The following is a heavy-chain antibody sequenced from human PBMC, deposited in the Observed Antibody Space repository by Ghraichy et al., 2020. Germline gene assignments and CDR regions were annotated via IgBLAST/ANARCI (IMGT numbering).Heavy chain of an antibody. CDR1: GYSFTSYW. J-gene: IGHJ4*02. Sequence: GESLNISCKGSGYSFTSYWIGWVRQMPGKGLEWMGIIYPGDSDTRYSPPFQGQVTISADKSISTASLQWNSQKASDTAMYYCARQGPRAYSSSWYYLDYWGQGTLVTVSS. D-gene: IGHD6-13*01. V-gene: IGHV5-51*01. CDR3: ARQGPRAYSSSWYYLDY. CDR2: IYPGDSDT.